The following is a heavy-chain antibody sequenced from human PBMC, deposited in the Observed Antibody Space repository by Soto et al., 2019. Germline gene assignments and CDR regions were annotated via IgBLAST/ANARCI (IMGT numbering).Heavy chain of an antibody. Sequence: ASVQVSCKASGYTFTSYGISWVRQAPGQGLEWMGWISAYNGNTNYAQKLQGRVTMTTDTSTSTAYMELRSLRSDDTAVYYCARDTELRFLEWSYYFDYWGQGTLVTVSS. CDR1: GYTFTSYG. D-gene: IGHD3-3*01. CDR2: ISAYNGNT. CDR3: ARDTELRFLEWSYYFDY. J-gene: IGHJ4*02. V-gene: IGHV1-18*01.